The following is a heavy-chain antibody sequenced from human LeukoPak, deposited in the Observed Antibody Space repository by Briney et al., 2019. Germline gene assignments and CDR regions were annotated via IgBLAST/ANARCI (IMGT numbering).Heavy chain of an antibody. J-gene: IGHJ4*02. Sequence: PGGSLRLSCTASGFTFGDYAMSWFRQAPGKGLEWVGFIRSEAYGGTTEYAASVKGRFTISRDDSKSIAYLQMNSLKTEDTAVYYCTRGGDIVVVVAATLDYWGQGTLVTVSS. V-gene: IGHV3-49*03. D-gene: IGHD2-15*01. CDR1: GFTFGDYA. CDR2: IRSEAYGGTT. CDR3: TRGGDIVVVVAATLDY.